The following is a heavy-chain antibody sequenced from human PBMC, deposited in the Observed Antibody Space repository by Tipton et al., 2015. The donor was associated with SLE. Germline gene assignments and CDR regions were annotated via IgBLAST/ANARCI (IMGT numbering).Heavy chain of an antibody. CDR1: GGSISSYY. Sequence: TLSLTCTVSGGSISSYYWSWIRQPPGKGLEWIGYIYYSGSTNYNPSLKSRVTISVDTSKNQFSLKLSSVTAADTAVYYCARGITMVRGVYYFDYWGQGTLVTVSS. CDR2: IYYSGST. J-gene: IGHJ4*02. V-gene: IGHV4-59*01. CDR3: ARGITMVRGVYYFDY. D-gene: IGHD3-10*01.